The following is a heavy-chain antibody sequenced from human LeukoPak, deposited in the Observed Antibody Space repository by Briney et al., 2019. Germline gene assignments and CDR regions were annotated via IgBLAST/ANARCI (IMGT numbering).Heavy chain of an antibody. Sequence: PSETLSLTCTVSGGSISSYYWNWIRQPPGQGLEWIGHMYYTGSANYNPSLRSRVTIAVDTSKNQVSLKLSSVTAADTAVYYCAREATYYDFWSGQGYFDYWGQGTLVTVSS. CDR1: GGSISSYY. D-gene: IGHD3-3*01. CDR2: MYYTGSA. J-gene: IGHJ4*02. V-gene: IGHV4-59*01. CDR3: AREATYYDFWSGQGYFDY.